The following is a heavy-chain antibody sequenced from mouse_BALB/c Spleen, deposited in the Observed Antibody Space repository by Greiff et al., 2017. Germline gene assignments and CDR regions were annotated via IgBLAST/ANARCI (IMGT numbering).Heavy chain of an antibody. V-gene: IGHV5-4*02. CDR1: GFTFSDYY. D-gene: IGHD2-3*01. CDR3: ARDYDGYPYYYAMDY. CDR2: ISDGGSYT. Sequence: EVKLVESGGGLVKPGGSLKLSCAASGFTFSDYYMYWVRQTPEKRLEWVATISDGGSYTYYPDSVKGRFTISRDNAKNNLYLQMSSLKSEDTAMYYCARDYDGYPYYYAMDYWGQGTSVTVSS. J-gene: IGHJ4*01.